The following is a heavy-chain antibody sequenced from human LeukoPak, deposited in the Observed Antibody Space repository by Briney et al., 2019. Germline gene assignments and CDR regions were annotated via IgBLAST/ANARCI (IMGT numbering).Heavy chain of an antibody. Sequence: PSETLSLTCAVSGYSISSGYYWGWIRQPPGKGLEWIGSIYHSGSTYYNPSLKSRVTMSVDTSKNQFSLKLSSVTAADTGVYYCARDSVEGYWGQGTLVTVSS. CDR1: GYSISSGYY. CDR3: ARDSVEGY. J-gene: IGHJ4*02. V-gene: IGHV4-38-2*02. CDR2: IYHSGST. D-gene: IGHD1-1*01.